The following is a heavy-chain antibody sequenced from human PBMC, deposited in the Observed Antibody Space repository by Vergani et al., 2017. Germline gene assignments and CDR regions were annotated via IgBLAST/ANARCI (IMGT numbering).Heavy chain of an antibody. CDR1: GGSISSYY. J-gene: IGHJ4*02. Sequence: QVQLQESGPGLVKPSETLSLTCTVSGGSISSYYWGWIRQPPGKGLEWIGSIYHSGSTYYNPSLKSRVTISVDTSKNQFSLKLSSVTAADTAVYYCARGGRNYYDSSGLDYWGQGTLVTVSS. CDR3: ARGGRNYYDSSGLDY. CDR2: IYHSGST. V-gene: IGHV4-38-2*02. D-gene: IGHD3-22*01.